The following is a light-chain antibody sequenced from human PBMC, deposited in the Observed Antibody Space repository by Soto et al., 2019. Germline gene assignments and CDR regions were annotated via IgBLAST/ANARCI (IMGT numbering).Light chain of an antibody. J-gene: IGKJ1*01. CDR1: QSISSW. Sequence: DMQMTQSPSTLSASVGDRVTITCRASQSISSWLAWYQQKPGKAPKLLIYDASSLESGVPSRFSGSGSGTEFTLTISSLQPDDFATYYCQQYNSYSRRTFGQGTKVDSK. CDR3: QQYNSYSRRT. V-gene: IGKV1-5*01. CDR2: DAS.